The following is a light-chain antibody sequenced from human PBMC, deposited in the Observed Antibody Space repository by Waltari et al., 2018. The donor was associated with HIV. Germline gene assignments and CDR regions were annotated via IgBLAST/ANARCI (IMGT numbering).Light chain of an antibody. CDR3: QQYVSSPRH. J-gene: IGKJ5*01. CDR2: GAS. V-gene: IGKV3-20*01. CDR1: QSVRNNY. Sequence: IAFTQTQGTLASSPREKAALSCRASQSVRNNYLVWYQKKPGQAPSVRISGASGSATGIPDRFSVSGSDADFSLTMSRLGPEDFAMFYCQQYVSSPRHFGQGTRLEIK.